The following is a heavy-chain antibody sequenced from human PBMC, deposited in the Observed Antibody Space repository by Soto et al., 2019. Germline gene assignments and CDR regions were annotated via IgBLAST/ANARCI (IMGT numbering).Heavy chain of an antibody. Sequence: QVQLVESGGDLVKPGGSLRLACAASGFTFSDYYMNWIRQAPGKGLEWIGYINNGGDTVRYADSLKGRFTISRDNAQNSLNLQMHSLRAEDTAVYFCARGIIALDYFDLWGQGTLVSVSS. CDR3: ARGIIALDYFDL. J-gene: IGHJ4*02. D-gene: IGHD3-10*01. V-gene: IGHV3-11*01. CDR2: INNGGDTV. CDR1: GFTFSDYY.